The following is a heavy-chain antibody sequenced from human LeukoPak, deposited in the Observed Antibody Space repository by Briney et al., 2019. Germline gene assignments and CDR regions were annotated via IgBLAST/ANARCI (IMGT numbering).Heavy chain of an antibody. CDR3: AKGPQVGSGYHPDY. CDR2: ISGSGGST. J-gene: IGHJ4*02. V-gene: IGHV3-23*01. CDR1: GFTLSSYA. D-gene: IGHD3-22*01. Sequence: GGSLRLSCAASGFTLSSYAMSWVRQAPGRGLEWVSVISGSGGSTYYADSVKGRFPISRDNSKNTLYLQMNSLRVEDTAVYYCAKGPQVGSGYHPDYWGQGTLVTVSS.